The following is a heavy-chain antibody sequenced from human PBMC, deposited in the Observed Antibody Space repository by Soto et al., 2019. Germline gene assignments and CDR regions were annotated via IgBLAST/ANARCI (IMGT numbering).Heavy chain of an antibody. CDR1: GDSVSSNSAA. CDR3: TRSRGSSSWYYYYYGMDV. CDR2: TYYRSKWYN. J-gene: IGHJ6*02. Sequence: SQTLSLTCAISGDSVSSNSAAWNWIGQSPSRGLEWLGRTYYRSKWYNDYAVSVKSRITINPDTSKNQFSLQLNSVTPEDTAVYYCTRSRGSSSWYYYYYGMDVWGQGTTVTVSS. V-gene: IGHV6-1*01. D-gene: IGHD6-13*01.